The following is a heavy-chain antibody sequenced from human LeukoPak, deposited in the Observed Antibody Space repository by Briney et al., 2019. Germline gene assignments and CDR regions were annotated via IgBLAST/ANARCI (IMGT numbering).Heavy chain of an antibody. Sequence: GASVKVSCKASGDTFTKYHMHWVRQAPGQGLEWMGLINLNGGSTISAQKFQGRVTMTWDTSKSTGYMDLSSLRSEDTAVYFCAIEYTGSSHFDYWGQGIPVTVSS. V-gene: IGHV1-46*01. CDR3: AIEYTGSSHFDY. J-gene: IGHJ4*02. CDR2: INLNGGST. CDR1: GDTFTKYH. D-gene: IGHD1-26*01.